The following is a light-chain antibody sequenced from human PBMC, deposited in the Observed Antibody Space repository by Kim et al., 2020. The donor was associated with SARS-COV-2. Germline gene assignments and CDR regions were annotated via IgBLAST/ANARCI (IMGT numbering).Light chain of an antibody. CDR2: QDS. Sequence: SVSPGQTASITCSGDKLGDKYACWHQQKPGQSPVVVIYQDSKRPSGIPERFSGSNSGNTATLTISGTQAMDEADYYCQAWDSSTAVFGGGTQLTVL. CDR1: KLGDKY. CDR3: QAWDSSTAV. V-gene: IGLV3-1*01. J-gene: IGLJ3*02.